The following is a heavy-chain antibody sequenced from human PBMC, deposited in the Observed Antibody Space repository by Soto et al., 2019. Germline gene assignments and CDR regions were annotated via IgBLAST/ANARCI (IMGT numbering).Heavy chain of an antibody. CDR3: ARELRLGGYGY. CDR1: GYKFTVYA. D-gene: IGHD3-16*01. J-gene: IGHJ4*02. Sequence: QVQLVQSGAEVKKPGASVKVSCKASGYKFTVYAIYWVRQAPGQRPEWMGWINVGNDTPKYAQKFQDRVTITRDSSANTAYMELRSLTSEDTAIYYGARELRLGGYGYWGQGTLLTVSS. V-gene: IGHV1-3*01. CDR2: INVGNDTP.